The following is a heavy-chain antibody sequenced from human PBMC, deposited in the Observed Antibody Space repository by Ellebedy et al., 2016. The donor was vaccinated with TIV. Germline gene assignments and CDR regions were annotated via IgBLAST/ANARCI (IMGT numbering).Heavy chain of an antibody. V-gene: IGHV5-10-1*01. CDR1: GYSFTSYW. J-gene: IGHJ4*02. Sequence: GESLKISXKGSGYSFTSYWISWVRQMPGKGLEWMGRIDPSDSYTNYSPSFQGHVTISADKSINTAYLQWSSLKASDTAMYYCASTWDTYDSSGSPDYWGQGTLVTVSS. D-gene: IGHD3-22*01. CDR3: ASTWDTYDSSGSPDY. CDR2: IDPSDSYT.